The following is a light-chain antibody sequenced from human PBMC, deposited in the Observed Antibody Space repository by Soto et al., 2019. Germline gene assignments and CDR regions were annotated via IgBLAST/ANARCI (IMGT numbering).Light chain of an antibody. CDR2: GNS. Sequence: QSVLTQPPSVSGAPGQRVTISCTGSSSNIGAGYDVHWYQQLPGTAPKLLIEGNSNRPAGFPDRFSGSKSGTSASLAITGLQAEDEADYYCQSYDSSLSGPVVFGGGTKVTVL. CDR1: SSNIGAGYD. J-gene: IGLJ2*01. CDR3: QSYDSSLSGPVV. V-gene: IGLV1-40*01.